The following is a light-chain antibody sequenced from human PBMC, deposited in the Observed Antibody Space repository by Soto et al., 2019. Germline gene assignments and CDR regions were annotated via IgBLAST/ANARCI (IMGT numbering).Light chain of an antibody. CDR2: DVT. CDR3: CSYAGRYTYV. V-gene: IGLV2-11*01. J-gene: IGLJ1*01. CDR1: SNDVGDYIF. Sequence: QSVLTQPRSVSGSPGQSVTISCTGTSNDVGDYIFVSWYQQHPGKAPKLMIYDVTKRPSGVPNRFSGSKSGNTASLTISGLQTEDDADYYCCSYAGRYTYVFGSGTKVTVL.